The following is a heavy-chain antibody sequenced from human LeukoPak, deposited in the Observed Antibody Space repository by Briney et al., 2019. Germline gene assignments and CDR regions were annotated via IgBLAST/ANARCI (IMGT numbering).Heavy chain of an antibody. CDR3: AKGKDSSAYYLFDY. Sequence: GGSLRLSCAASGFTFSSYAMSWVRQAPGKGLEWVSAISGSGRSTYYADSVKGRFTISRDNSKNTLYLQMNSLRVEDTAVYYCAKGKDSSAYYLFDYWGQGTLVSVSS. CDR1: GFTFSSYA. CDR2: ISGSGRST. J-gene: IGHJ4*02. D-gene: IGHD3-22*01. V-gene: IGHV3-23*01.